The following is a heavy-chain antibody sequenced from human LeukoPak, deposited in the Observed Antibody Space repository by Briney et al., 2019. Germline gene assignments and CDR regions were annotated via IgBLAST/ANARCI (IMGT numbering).Heavy chain of an antibody. CDR1: GYTFTSYD. D-gene: IGHD5-18*01. V-gene: IGHV1-8*01. J-gene: IGHJ6*03. Sequence: ASVKVSCKASGYTFTSYDINWVRQATGQGLEWMGWMNPNSGNTGYAQKFQCRVTMTRNTSISTAYMELSSLRSEDTAVYYCARRIQLWLQVGYYMDVWGKGTTVTVSS. CDR2: MNPNSGNT. CDR3: ARRIQLWLQVGYYMDV.